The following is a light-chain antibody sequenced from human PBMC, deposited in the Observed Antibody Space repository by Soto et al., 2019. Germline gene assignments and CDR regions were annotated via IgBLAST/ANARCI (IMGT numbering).Light chain of an antibody. CDR3: QQYGSSSLYT. V-gene: IGKV3-20*01. CDR1: QSVSSSY. Sequence: EIVLTQSPGTLSLSPGERATLSCRASQSVSSSYLAWYQQKPGQAPRLLIYGASSRATGIPDRFSGSGSGTDFTLTISRLEPEDFAVYYCQQYGSSSLYTFGRGTKLEIK. J-gene: IGKJ2*01. CDR2: GAS.